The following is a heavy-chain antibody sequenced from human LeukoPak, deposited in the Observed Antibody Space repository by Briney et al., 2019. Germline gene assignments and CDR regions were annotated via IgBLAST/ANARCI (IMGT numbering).Heavy chain of an antibody. D-gene: IGHD6-6*01. Sequence: GGSLRLSCAASGFTFSNYGMNWVRQAPGKGLEWVSYISSSSRNINYADSVRGRFTISRDNAKSSLYLQMNSLRVDDRAVYYCARGGAARPDYWGQGTLVTVS. CDR1: GFTFSNYG. V-gene: IGHV3-48*04. J-gene: IGHJ4*02. CDR3: ARGGAARPDY. CDR2: ISSSSRNI.